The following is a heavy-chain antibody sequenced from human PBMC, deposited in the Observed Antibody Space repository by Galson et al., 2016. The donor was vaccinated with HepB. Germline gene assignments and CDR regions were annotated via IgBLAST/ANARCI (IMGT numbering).Heavy chain of an antibody. Sequence: SLRLSCAASGFTFSSYTMNWVRQAPGKGLEWISYISTSSYTTYYADSVKVRFTISRDNAKNSLYLQMNSLRDEDTAVYYCVGRLTMVRGVIIRGAFDIWGQGTMVTVSS. J-gene: IGHJ3*02. V-gene: IGHV3-48*02. CDR2: ISTSSYTT. CDR3: VGRLTMVRGVIIRGAFDI. CDR1: GFTFSSYT. D-gene: IGHD3-10*01.